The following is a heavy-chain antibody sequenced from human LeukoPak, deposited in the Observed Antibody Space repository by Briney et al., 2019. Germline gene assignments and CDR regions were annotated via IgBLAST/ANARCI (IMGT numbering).Heavy chain of an antibody. D-gene: IGHD3-22*01. CDR3: ARYYDSSGYYGLHDN. J-gene: IGHJ4*02. CDR2: ISGSGGSI. Sequence: GGSLRLSCAASGFTFSSYAMSWVRQAPGKGLEWVSAISGSGGSIYYADSVKGRFTISRDNSKNTLYLQMNGLRAEDTAIYRCARYYDSSGYYGLHDNWGQGTLVTVSS. CDR1: GFTFSSYA. V-gene: IGHV3-23*01.